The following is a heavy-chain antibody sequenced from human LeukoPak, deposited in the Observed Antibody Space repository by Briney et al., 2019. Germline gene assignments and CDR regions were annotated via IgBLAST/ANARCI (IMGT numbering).Heavy chain of an antibody. CDR2: FNPNSGAT. CDR1: GYTFTSYY. V-gene: IGHV1-46*01. D-gene: IGHD3-10*01. Sequence: ASVKVSCTASGYTFTSYYMFWVRQAPGQGLEWRGIFNPNSGATSYAQMFQGRIRMTGDTSTRTVYMELSSLRSEDTAMYYWARGASYYGSGSYLYWGQGTLVTVSA. CDR3: ARGASYYGSGSYLY. J-gene: IGHJ4*02.